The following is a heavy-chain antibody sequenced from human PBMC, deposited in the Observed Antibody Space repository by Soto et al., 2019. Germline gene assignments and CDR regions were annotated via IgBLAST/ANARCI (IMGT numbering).Heavy chain of an antibody. CDR1: GDSVSNNSFA. Sequence: SQTLALACVISGDSVSNNSFACNWVRQSPSRGLEWLGRTYYRSKWHYDYAPSVRSRITINPDTSKNHFSLQLNSVSPEDAAVYYCARTLRGRGVKYFDDWGQGTLVTVSS. J-gene: IGHJ4*02. D-gene: IGHD3-10*01. V-gene: IGHV6-1*01. CDR2: TYYRSKWHY. CDR3: ARTLRGRGVKYFDD.